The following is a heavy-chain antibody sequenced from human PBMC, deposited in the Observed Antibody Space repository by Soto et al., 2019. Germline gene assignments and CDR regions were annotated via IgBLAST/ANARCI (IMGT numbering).Heavy chain of an antibody. CDR2: INHSGST. D-gene: IGHD6-13*01. CDR1: VGSVSGYY. Sequence: SETLSLACAVYVGSVSGYYWSWIRQPPGKGLEWIGEINHSGSTNYNPSLKSRVTISVDTSKNQFSLKLSSVTAADTAVYYCARLSSSWYGHYYYGMDVWGQGTTVTVSS. J-gene: IGHJ6*02. V-gene: IGHV4-34*01. CDR3: ARLSSSWYGHYYYGMDV.